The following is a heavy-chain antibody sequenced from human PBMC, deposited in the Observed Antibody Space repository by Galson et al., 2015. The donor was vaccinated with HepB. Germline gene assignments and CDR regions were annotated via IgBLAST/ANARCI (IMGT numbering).Heavy chain of an antibody. V-gene: IGHV1-18*01. D-gene: IGHD6-19*01. CDR2: ISAYNGNT. J-gene: IGHJ6*02. CDR1: GYTFTSYG. Sequence: SVKVSCKASGYTFTSYGISWVRQAPGQGLEWMGWISAYNGNTNYAQKLQGRVTMTTDTSTSTAYMELRSLRSEDTAVYYCASSIGKQWLITYYGMDVWGQGTTVTVSS. CDR3: ASSIGKQWLITYYGMDV.